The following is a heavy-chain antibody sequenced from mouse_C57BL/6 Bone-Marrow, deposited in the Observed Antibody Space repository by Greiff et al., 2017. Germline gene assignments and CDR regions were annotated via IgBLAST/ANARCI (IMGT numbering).Heavy chain of an antibody. CDR3: ERCGYYSNYDWYFDV. CDR2: INPNYGTT. CDR1: GYSFTDYN. D-gene: IGHD2-5*01. Sequence: EVQLQESGPELVKPGASVKISCKASGYSFTDYNMNWVKQSNGKSLEWIGVINPNYGTTSYNQKFKGKATLTVDQSSNTAYMQLNRLTSEDSAVYYVERCGYYSNYDWYFDVWGTGTTVTVSS. V-gene: IGHV1-39*01. J-gene: IGHJ1*03.